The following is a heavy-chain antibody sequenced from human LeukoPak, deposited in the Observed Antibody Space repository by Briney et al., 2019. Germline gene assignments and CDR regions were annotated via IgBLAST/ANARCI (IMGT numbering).Heavy chain of an antibody. Sequence: SETLSLTCTVSGGSISSYYWSWIRQPPGKGLEWIGYIYYSGSTNYNPSLKSRVTISVDTSKNQFSLKLSSVTAADTAVYYCARVGFWSGYGFDPWGQGTLVTVSS. CDR3: ARVGFWSGYGFDP. J-gene: IGHJ5*02. CDR2: IYYSGST. CDR1: GGSISSYY. V-gene: IGHV4-59*01. D-gene: IGHD3-3*01.